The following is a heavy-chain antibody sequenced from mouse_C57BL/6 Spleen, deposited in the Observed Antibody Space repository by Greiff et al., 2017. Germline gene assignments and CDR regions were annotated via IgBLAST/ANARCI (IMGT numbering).Heavy chain of an antibody. J-gene: IGHJ3*01. D-gene: IGHD2-3*01. CDR3: ARHDGYDGYAFAY. CDR1: GFTFSDYG. Sequence: EVMLVESGGGLVQPGGSLKLSCAASGFTFSDYGMAWVRQAPRKGPEWVAFISNLAYSIYYADTVTGRFTISRENAKNTLYLEMSSLRSEDTAMYYCARHDGYDGYAFAYWGQGTLVTVSA. CDR2: ISNLAYSI. V-gene: IGHV5-15*01.